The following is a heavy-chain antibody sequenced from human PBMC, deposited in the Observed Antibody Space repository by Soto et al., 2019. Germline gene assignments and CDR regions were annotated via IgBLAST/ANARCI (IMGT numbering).Heavy chain of an antibody. Sequence: PSETLSLTCLVSGGPITSYHWSWIRQFPERGLEWIAYTSYTGNTNYNPSLKSRVTISVDTSKNQFSLKLNSVTAADTAVYYCARILYYDSSGYYSEAYGMDVWGQGTTVTVSS. CDR1: GGPITSYH. CDR2: TSYTGNT. J-gene: IGHJ6*02. CDR3: ARILYYDSSGYYSEAYGMDV. V-gene: IGHV4-59*01. D-gene: IGHD3-22*01.